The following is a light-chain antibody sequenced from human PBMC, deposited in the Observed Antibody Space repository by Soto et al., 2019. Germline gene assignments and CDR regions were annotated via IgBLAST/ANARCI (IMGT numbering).Light chain of an antibody. CDR2: AAS. Sequence: DIQMTQSTSSLSASVGDRVTITCRTSQSISTYLNWYQHKPGKAPKLLIYAASSLQSGAPSRFSGSGSGTDFTLTISSLQPDDFATYYCQQSYSIPWTFGLGTKVELK. CDR3: QQSYSIPWT. V-gene: IGKV1-39*01. CDR1: QSISTY. J-gene: IGKJ1*01.